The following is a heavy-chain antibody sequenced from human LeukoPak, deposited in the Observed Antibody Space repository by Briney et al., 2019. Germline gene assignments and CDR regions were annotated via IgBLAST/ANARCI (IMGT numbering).Heavy chain of an antibody. J-gene: IGHJ4*02. Sequence: GGSLRLSCAASGFTFSSYVMNWVRQAPGEGLEWVSGISGSGASTYYADSVKGRFTISRDNSKNTLYLQMNSLRGEDTAVYYCAKDLARYFDWLSDDCWGQGTLVTVSS. CDR3: AKDLARYFDWLSDDC. CDR2: ISGSGAST. D-gene: IGHD3-9*01. V-gene: IGHV3-23*01. CDR1: GFTFSSYV.